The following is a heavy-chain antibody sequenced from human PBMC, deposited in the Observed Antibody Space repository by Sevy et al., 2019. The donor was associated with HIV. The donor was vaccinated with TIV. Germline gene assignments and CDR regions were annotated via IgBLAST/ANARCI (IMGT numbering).Heavy chain of an antibody. CDR2: ISAYNGNT. Sequence: ASVKVSCKASGYTFTSYGISWVRQAPGQGLEWMGWISAYNGNTNYAQKLQGRVTMTTDTSTSTAYMELRSLRSDDTVVYYCARLQDMITFGGVIVGYIGYFDYWGQGTLVTVSS. J-gene: IGHJ4*02. CDR1: GYTFTSYG. D-gene: IGHD3-16*02. CDR3: ARLQDMITFGGVIVGYIGYFDY. V-gene: IGHV1-18*04.